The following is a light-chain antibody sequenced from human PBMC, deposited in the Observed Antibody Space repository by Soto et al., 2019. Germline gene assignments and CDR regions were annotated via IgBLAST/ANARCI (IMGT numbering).Light chain of an antibody. CDR1: SSYVGSDNL. V-gene: IGLV2-23*02. J-gene: IGLJ2*01. CDR3: SSARSYIHVV. Sequence: QSALTQPASVSGSPGQSITISCTGTSSYVGSDNLVSWFQQHPGKAPKLMIYEVNKRPSGVSNRFSSSKSGNTASLTISGLQAEDEADYYCSSARSYIHVVFGGGTKVTVL. CDR2: EVN.